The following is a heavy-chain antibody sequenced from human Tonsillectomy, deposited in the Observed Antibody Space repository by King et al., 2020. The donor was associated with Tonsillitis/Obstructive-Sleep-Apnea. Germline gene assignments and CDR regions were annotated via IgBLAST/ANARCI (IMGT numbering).Heavy chain of an antibody. CDR1: GFTFSSYA. CDR2: ISNDGSNY. J-gene: IGHJ3*01. V-gene: IGHV3-30*03. CDR3: ARDLTDFDAFDL. Sequence: VQLVESGGGVVQPGRSLRLSCAASGFTFSSYAMHWVRQAPGKGLEGGAIISNDGSNYYKADSEKGRFTISRDNYKNTLYLHMNSLRAEDTAVYYCARDLTDFDAFDLWGQGTMVTVSS.